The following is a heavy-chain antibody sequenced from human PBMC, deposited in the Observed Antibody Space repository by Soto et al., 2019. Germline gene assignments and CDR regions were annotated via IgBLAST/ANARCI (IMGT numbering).Heavy chain of an antibody. CDR3: ARDDYGGNSGVLVDS. V-gene: IGHV1-2*02. Sequence: ASVKVSCKASGYTFIAYDLHWVRQAPGQGPEWMGWINPKNGATNLAQKFQGRVTVTREMSINTAYMEMSRLRSDDTAVYYCARDDYGGNSGVLVDSWG. D-gene: IGHD4-17*01. CDR2: INPKNGAT. CDR1: GYTFIAYD. J-gene: IGHJ5*01.